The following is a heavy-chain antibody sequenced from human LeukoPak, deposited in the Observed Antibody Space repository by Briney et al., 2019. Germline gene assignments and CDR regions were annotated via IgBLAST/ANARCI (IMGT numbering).Heavy chain of an antibody. V-gene: IGHV3-23*01. CDR3: AVNVVYAFDM. J-gene: IGHJ3*02. D-gene: IGHD2-15*01. CDR1: GFTFTNYA. Sequence: GGSLRLSCAASGFTFTNYAMSWVRQAPGKGLEWVSSINGGGDTTYYADSVRGRFTISRDNSKNTLYLQMNSLRAEDTAVYYCAVNVVYAFDMWGQGTTVTVSS. CDR2: INGGGDTT.